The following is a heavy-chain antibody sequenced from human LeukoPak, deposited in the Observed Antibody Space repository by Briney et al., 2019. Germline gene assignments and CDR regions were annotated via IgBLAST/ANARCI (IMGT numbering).Heavy chain of an antibody. Sequence: PSETLSLTCTVSGGSISSSSYYWGWIRQPPGKGLEWIGSIYYSGSTYYNPSLKSRVTISVDTSKNQFSLKLSSVTAADTAVYYCARDGWSHGWDDILTGLGDYFDYWGQGTLVTVSS. D-gene: IGHD3-9*01. CDR2: IYYSGST. CDR1: GGSISSSSYY. J-gene: IGHJ4*02. V-gene: IGHV4-39*07. CDR3: ARDGWSHGWDDILTGLGDYFDY.